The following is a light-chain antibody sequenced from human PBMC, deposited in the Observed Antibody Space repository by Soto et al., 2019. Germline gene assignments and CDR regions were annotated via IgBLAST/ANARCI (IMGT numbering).Light chain of an antibody. V-gene: IGKV3-15*01. J-gene: IGKJ4*01. CDR3: QQYNNWPHT. Sequence: EILMTQSPATLSVPPGERVTLSCRASQSVNNNLAWYQQKRGQAPRLLIYGASTTATGISARFSGSGSETEFTLTIGSLQSEDFAIYYCQQYNNWPHTFGGGTKVEIK. CDR2: GAS. CDR1: QSVNNN.